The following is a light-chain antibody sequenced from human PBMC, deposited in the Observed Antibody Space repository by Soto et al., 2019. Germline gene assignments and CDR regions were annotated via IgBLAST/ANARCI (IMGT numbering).Light chain of an antibody. CDR3: SSYTSSSTLV. CDR1: NSDIGGYNF. J-gene: IGLJ1*01. Sequence: QSALTQPAFVSGSPGQSITISCTGTNSDIGGYNFVSWYQQHPGKVPKLMIYDVTNRPSGDSNRFSGSKSGNTASLTISGLQAEDEDDYYCSSYTSSSTLVFGTGTKLTVL. V-gene: IGLV2-14*01. CDR2: DVT.